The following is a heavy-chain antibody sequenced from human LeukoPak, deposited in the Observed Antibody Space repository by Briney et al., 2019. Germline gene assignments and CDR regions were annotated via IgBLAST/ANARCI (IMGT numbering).Heavy chain of an antibody. CDR3: AKGRRWLQPPSH. V-gene: IGHV3-30*02. CDR1: GFTFSSYG. CDR2: IRYDGSNK. D-gene: IGHD5-24*01. Sequence: GGSLRLSCAASGFTFSSYGMHWVRQAPGKGLEWVAFIRYDGSNKYYADSVKGRFTISRDNSKNTLYLQMNSLRAEDTAVYYCAKGRRWLQPPSHWGQGTLVTVSS. J-gene: IGHJ4*02.